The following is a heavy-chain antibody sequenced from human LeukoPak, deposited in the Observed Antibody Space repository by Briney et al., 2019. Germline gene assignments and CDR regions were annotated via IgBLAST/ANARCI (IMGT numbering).Heavy chain of an antibody. V-gene: IGHV6-1*01. J-gene: IGHJ3*01. CDR1: GDSVSSNSAA. Sequence: SQTLSLTCAVSGDSVSSNSAAWNWIRQSPSRGLEWLGRTYYRSKWYNDYAVSVKSRITINPDTSKNQFSLQLNSVTPEDTAVYYCVRDDGIGLDAFDVWSPGAMVTVSS. D-gene: IGHD1-14*01. CDR3: VRDDGIGLDAFDV. CDR2: TYYRSKWYN.